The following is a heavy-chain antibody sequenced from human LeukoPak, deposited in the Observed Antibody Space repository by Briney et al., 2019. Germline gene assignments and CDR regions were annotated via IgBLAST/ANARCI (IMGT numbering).Heavy chain of an antibody. CDR2: ISAYNGNT. V-gene: IGHV1-18*01. CDR1: GYTFTSYG. D-gene: IGHD3-3*01. J-gene: IGHJ3*02. CDR3: ARGGSRFSEWLSDRSDAFDI. Sequence: ASVKVSCKASGYTFTSYGISWVRQAPGQGLEWMGWISAYNGNTNYAQKLQGRVTMTTDTSTSTAYMELRSLRSDDTAVYYCARGGSRFSEWLSDRSDAFDIWGQGTMVTVSS.